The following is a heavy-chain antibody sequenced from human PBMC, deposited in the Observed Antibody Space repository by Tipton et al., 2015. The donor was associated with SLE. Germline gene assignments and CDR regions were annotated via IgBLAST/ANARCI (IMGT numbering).Heavy chain of an antibody. CDR3: ARVGKYTDSDGYYLYYFDY. CDR1: GDSISNYY. CDR2: IYYIGTT. D-gene: IGHD3-22*01. J-gene: IGHJ4*02. V-gene: IGHV4-59*01. Sequence: LRLSCIDSGDSISNYYWRWIRQPPGKGLEWIGYIYYIGTTNYNPSLKSRVTISVDTSKNQFSLKVNSLTAADTAVYYCARVGKYTDSDGYYLYYFDYWGQGTLVTVSS.